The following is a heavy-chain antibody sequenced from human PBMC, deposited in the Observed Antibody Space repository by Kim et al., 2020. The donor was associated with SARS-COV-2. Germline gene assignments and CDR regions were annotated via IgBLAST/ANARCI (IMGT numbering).Heavy chain of an antibody. J-gene: IGHJ4*02. V-gene: IGHV3-30*18. CDR2: ISYDGSNK. D-gene: IGHD6-13*01. Sequence: GGSLRLSCAASGFTFSSYGMHWVRQAPGKGLEWVAVISYDGSNKYYADSVKGRFTISRDNSKNTLYLQMNSLRAEDTAVYYCAKVTEQLGADYWGQGTLVTVSS. CDR1: GFTFSSYG. CDR3: AKVTEQLGADY.